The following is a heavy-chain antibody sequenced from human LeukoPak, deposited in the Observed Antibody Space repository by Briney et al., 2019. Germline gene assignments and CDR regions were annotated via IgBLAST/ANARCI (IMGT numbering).Heavy chain of an antibody. CDR2: IKPEGSER. J-gene: IGHJ4*02. CDR3: ARPAYCGGTCYFYFDC. V-gene: IGHV3-7*05. Sequence: GGCLRPACAGSGFTFSTYWMRWVRQAPGKGLEWEASIKPEGSERYYVASVKRQFTISRDNAKSSLYLKMNSLRAEDTAIYYCARPAYCGGTCYFYFDCWGQGTLVTVSS. CDR1: GFTFSTYW. D-gene: IGHD2-21*02.